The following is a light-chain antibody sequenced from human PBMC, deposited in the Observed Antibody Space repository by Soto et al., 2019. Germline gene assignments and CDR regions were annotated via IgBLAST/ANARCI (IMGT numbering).Light chain of an antibody. CDR1: SSDVGKYNL. CDR3: SSYAGNKNLV. Sequence: QSALTQHPSASGSPGQSVTISCTGTSSDVGKYNLVSWYQQHPGKAPKVMIYEVSKRPSGVPDRFSGSKSGNTASLTVSGLQAEDEADYYCSSYAGNKNLVFGGGTKVTVL. CDR2: EVS. V-gene: IGLV2-8*01. J-gene: IGLJ3*02.